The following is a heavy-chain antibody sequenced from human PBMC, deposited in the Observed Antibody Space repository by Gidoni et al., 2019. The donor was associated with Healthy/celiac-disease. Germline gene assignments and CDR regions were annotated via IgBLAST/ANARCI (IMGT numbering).Heavy chain of an antibody. Sequence: QVQLVQSGAEVKKPGASVKVSCKASGYTFTSYALTWVRQAPGQGLEWMGWISAYNGNTNYAQKLQGRVTMTTDTSTSTAYMELRSLRSDDTAVYYCARAPFWGPGYDSSGYYPGDYWGQGTLVTVSS. D-gene: IGHD3-22*01. V-gene: IGHV1-18*01. CDR3: ARAPFWGPGYDSSGYYPGDY. CDR2: ISAYNGNT. CDR1: GYTFTSYA. J-gene: IGHJ4*02.